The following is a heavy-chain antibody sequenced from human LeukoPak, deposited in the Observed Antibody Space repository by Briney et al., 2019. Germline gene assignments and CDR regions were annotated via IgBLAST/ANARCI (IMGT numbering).Heavy chain of an antibody. Sequence: AAVQVSCKASGYTFTSYGISWVRQAPGQGIERMGWISAYNGNTNYAQKLQGRVTMTTDTSTSTAYMELRSLRSDDTAVYYCARDSLRSYYFDYWGQGTLVTVSS. CDR2: ISAYNGNT. V-gene: IGHV1-18*01. CDR1: GYTFTSYG. D-gene: IGHD4-17*01. CDR3: ARDSLRSYYFDY. J-gene: IGHJ4*02.